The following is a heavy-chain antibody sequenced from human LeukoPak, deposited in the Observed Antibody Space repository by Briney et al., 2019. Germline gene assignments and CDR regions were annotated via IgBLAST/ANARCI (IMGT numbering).Heavy chain of an antibody. D-gene: IGHD1-1*01. V-gene: IGHV4-39*01. J-gene: IGHJ4*02. CDR3: APRGGRGSFDY. Sequence: SETLSLTCTVSGDSLRSSDYYWGWIRLPPGKGLEWIGTIYYSGTTYYRLSLKSRVTISEDTSKNQFSLKLSSVTAADTAVYFCAPRGGRGSFDYWGQGTLVTVSS. CDR1: GDSLRSSDYY. CDR2: IYYSGTT.